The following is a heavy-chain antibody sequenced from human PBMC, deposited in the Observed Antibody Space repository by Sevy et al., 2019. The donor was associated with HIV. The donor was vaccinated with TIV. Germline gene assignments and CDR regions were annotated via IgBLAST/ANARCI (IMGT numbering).Heavy chain of an antibody. CDR2: IWYDGTNK. D-gene: IGHD6-19*01. CDR1: GFSFSGYG. V-gene: IGHV3-33*01. Sequence: GGSLRLSCAASGFSFSGYGMHWVRQAPGKGLEWVAVIWYDGTNKKYKDSVKGRYTMSRDNSKNTLYLEMNSLRAEDRAVYYCARERIAVAGMAHYLEWWGNGTLVTVSS. J-gene: IGHJ4*01. CDR3: ARERIAVAGMAHYLEW.